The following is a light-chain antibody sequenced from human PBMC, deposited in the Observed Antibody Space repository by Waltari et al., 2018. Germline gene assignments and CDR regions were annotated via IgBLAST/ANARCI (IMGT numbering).Light chain of an antibody. CDR1: ALAKQH. V-gene: IGLV3-25*03. CDR3: QSADSRRTYKYV. CDR2: TGG. Sequence: SYELTQTPSVSVSPGQTAWITCSGDALAKQHPYWYQQKPGQAPVLVIYTGGGRPPGIPERFSGYSSGTTVTLSISGVQPEDEAHYYCQSADSRRTYKYVFGIGTKVTVL. J-gene: IGLJ1*01.